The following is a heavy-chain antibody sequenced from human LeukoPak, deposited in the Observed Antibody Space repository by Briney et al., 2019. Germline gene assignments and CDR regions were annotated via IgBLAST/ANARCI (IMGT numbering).Heavy chain of an antibody. J-gene: IGHJ4*02. CDR3: ASGRVMNGGWLQPYSFDY. V-gene: IGHV4-39*01. D-gene: IGHD5-24*01. Sequence: SETLSLTCTVSGGSISSSSYYWGWIRRPPGKGLEWIGSIYYSGSTYYNPSLKSRVTISVDTSKNQFSLKLSSVTAADTAVYYCASGRVMNGGWLQPYSFDYWGQGTLVTVSS. CDR1: GGSISSSSYY. CDR2: IYYSGST.